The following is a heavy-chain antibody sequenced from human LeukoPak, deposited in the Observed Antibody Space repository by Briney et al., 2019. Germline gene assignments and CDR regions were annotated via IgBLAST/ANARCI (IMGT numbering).Heavy chain of an antibody. CDR3: ARDRYYDYVWGSYRLDY. CDR1: GYTFTSYG. D-gene: IGHD3-16*02. V-gene: IGHV1-18*01. Sequence: ASVKVSCKASGYTFTSYGISWVRQAPGQGLEWMGWISAYNGNTNYAQKLQGRVTMTTDTSTSTAYMELRSLRPDDTAVYYCARDRYYDYVWGSYRLDYWGQGTLVTVSS. J-gene: IGHJ4*02. CDR2: ISAYNGNT.